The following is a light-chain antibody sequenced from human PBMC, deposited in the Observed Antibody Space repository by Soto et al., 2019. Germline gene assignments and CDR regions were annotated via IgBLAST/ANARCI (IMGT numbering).Light chain of an antibody. J-gene: IGLJ2*01. CDR1: SSDVGGYNY. Sequence: QSVLTQPASVSGSPGQSITISCTGTSSDVGGYNYVSWYQQHPGKAPKLMIYDVSNRPSGVSNRFSGSKSGNTASLTISGLLAEDEADYYCSSYTSSSVVVFGGGTKLTVL. CDR3: SSYTSSSVVV. V-gene: IGLV2-14*01. CDR2: DVS.